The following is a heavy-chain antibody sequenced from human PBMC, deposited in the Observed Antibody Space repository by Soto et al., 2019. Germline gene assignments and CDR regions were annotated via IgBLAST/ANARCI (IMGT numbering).Heavy chain of an antibody. CDR1: GFSFSTYW. V-gene: IGHV3-7*01. J-gene: IGHJ4*02. CDR3: TRGWAFDY. Sequence: GSLRLSCAASGFSFSTYWINWVRQAPGKGLEWVANIKQDGSEKYYVDSVKGRFTISRDNAKNSMDLQMNSLRVEDTAVYYCTRGWAFDYWGRGTLVTVSS. D-gene: IGHD3-16*01. CDR2: IKQDGSEK.